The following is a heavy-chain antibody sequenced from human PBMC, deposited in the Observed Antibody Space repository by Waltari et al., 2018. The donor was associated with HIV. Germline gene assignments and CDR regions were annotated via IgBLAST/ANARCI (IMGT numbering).Heavy chain of an antibody. D-gene: IGHD3-10*01. Sequence: EVQLVEYGGGWVKPGGSLRLCCVVSGFTFSNSSKKWVRQAPGGGLEWVSSISSNSNFRYYADSVKGRFTISRDNAKNSLYLQMNSLRAEDTAVYYCASGFWGQGTTVTVSS. CDR1: GFTFSNSS. J-gene: IGHJ6*02. CDR2: ISSNSNFR. V-gene: IGHV3-21*01. CDR3: ASGF.